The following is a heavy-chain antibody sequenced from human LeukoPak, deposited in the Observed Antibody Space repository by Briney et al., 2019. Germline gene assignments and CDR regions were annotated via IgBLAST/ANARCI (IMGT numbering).Heavy chain of an antibody. Sequence: GGSLILSCSASGFTFISYWMSWCRRAPGKGLEWVANIKQDGSEKDYLDSVEGGFTISRDNAKTSLYLQMKSMRAEDTAVYYCARGRGFGSSMNGPFDYWGQGTLVTVSS. J-gene: IGHJ4*02. CDR1: GFTFISYW. CDR2: IKQDGSEK. CDR3: ARGRGFGSSMNGPFDY. D-gene: IGHD6-13*01. V-gene: IGHV3-7*01.